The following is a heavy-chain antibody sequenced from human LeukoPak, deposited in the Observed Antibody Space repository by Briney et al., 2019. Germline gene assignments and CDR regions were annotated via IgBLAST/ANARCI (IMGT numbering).Heavy chain of an antibody. J-gene: IGHJ4*02. CDR2: INSDGSST. CDR3: ARGGSWRQQLLYY. CDR1: GFTFSSYA. D-gene: IGHD6-13*01. Sequence: GGSLRLSCAASGFTFSSYAMSWVRQAPGKGLVWVSRINSDGSSTSYADSVKGRFTISRDNAKNTLYLQMNSLRAEDTAVYYCARGGSWRQQLLYYWGQGTLVTVSS. V-gene: IGHV3-74*01.